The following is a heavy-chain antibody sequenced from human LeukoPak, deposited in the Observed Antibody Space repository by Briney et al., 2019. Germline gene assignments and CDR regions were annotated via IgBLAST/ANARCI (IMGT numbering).Heavy chain of an antibody. J-gene: IGHJ4*02. Sequence: PSETLSLTCAVYGESFSGYYWSWIRQPPGKGLEWIGEINHSGSTNYNPSLKSRVTISVDTSKNQFSLNLSSATAADTAVYYCARAASIVSPWYFDYWGQGTLVTVSS. CDR1: GESFSGYY. D-gene: IGHD3-16*02. CDR3: ARAASIVSPWYFDY. CDR2: INHSGST. V-gene: IGHV4-34*01.